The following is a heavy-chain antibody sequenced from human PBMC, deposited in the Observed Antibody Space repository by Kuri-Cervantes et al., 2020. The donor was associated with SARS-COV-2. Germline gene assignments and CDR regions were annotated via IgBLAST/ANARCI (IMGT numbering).Heavy chain of an antibody. CDR1: GYTFTSYG. Sequence: SVKVSCKASGYTFTSYGISWVRQAPGQGLEWMGRIIPIFGTANYAQKFRGRVTITADESTSTAYMELSSLRSEDTAVYYCARDQVSAAAGTGGSDYWGQGTLVTVSS. V-gene: IGHV1-69*13. D-gene: IGHD6-13*01. CDR3: ARDQVSAAAGTGGSDY. CDR2: IIPIFGTA. J-gene: IGHJ4*02.